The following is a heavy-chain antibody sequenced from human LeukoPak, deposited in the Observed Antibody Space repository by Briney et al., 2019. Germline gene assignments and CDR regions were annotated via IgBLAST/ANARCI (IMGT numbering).Heavy chain of an antibody. Sequence: GGSLRLSCAASGFTFSSYAMSWVRQAPGKGLEWVSAISGSGGSTYYADSVKGRFTISRDNSKNTLYLQMNSLRAEDTAVYYCANRLVLKQAAYYYGMDVWGQGTTVTVSS. V-gene: IGHV3-23*01. D-gene: IGHD3-9*01. CDR1: GFTFSSYA. CDR2: ISGSGGST. CDR3: ANRLVLKQAAYYYGMDV. J-gene: IGHJ6*02.